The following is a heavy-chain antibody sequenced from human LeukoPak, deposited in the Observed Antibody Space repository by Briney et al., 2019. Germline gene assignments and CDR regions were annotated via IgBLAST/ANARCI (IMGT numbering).Heavy chain of an antibody. V-gene: IGHV3-9*01. CDR3: AKGGWYDILTGYYKHDAFDI. Sequence: GRSLRLSCAASGFTFDDYAMHWVRQAPGKGLEWVSGISWNSGSIGYADSVKGRFTIYRDKAKNSLYLQMNSLRAEDTALYYCAKGGWYDILTGYYKHDAFDIWGQGTMVTASS. D-gene: IGHD3-9*01. CDR1: GFTFDDYA. CDR2: ISWNSGSI. J-gene: IGHJ3*02.